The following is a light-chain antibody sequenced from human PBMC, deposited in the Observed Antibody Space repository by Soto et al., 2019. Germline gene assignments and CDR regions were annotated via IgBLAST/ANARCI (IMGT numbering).Light chain of an antibody. CDR3: AVWYDSLRGWV. J-gene: IGLJ3*02. Sequence: QSVLTQPPSASGTPGQRVTISCSGRFSNIGSNYVYWYQQLPGTAPKLLIFTNDQRTSGVPGRFSGSKSGTSASLAISGLRSEDEADYYCAVWYDSLRGWVFCGGTKLTVL. CDR1: FSNIGSNY. V-gene: IGLV1-47*02. CDR2: TND.